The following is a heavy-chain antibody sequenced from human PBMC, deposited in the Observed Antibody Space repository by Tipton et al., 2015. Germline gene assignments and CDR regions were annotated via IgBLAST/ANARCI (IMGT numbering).Heavy chain of an antibody. CDR3: ARVLCGGDCYSVGD. CDR2: IYYSGST. D-gene: IGHD2-21*02. Sequence: TLSLTCSVSGGSIDSYYWSWIRQPPGKGLDWIGYIYYSGSTNYNPSLKSRVTISVDTSKNQFSLKLSSVTAADTAVYYCARVLCGGDCYSVGDWGQGTLVTVSS. J-gene: IGHJ4*02. V-gene: IGHV4-59*08. CDR1: GGSIDSYY.